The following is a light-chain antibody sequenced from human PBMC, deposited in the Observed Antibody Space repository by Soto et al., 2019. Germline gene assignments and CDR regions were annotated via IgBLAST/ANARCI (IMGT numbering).Light chain of an antibody. CDR1: QSVTRSH. V-gene: IGKV3-20*01. CDR3: QQYGSSPPLT. J-gene: IGKJ4*01. Sequence: EIALTQSPGTLSLSPGERATFSCRSSQSVTRSHLAWYQQKPGQAPRLLIYGASSRATGIPDRFSGSGSGTDFTLTISRLEPEDFVVYYCQQYGSSPPLTFGGGTKVDIK. CDR2: GAS.